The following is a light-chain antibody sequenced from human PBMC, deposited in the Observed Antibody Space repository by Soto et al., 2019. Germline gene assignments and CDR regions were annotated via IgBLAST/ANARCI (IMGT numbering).Light chain of an antibody. J-gene: IGKJ4*01. Sequence: EIVMTQSPATLSVSPEERATLSCRASQSVSSNLAWYQQKPGQAPRLLIYGASTRATGIPARFSGSGSGTEFTLTISSLQSEDFAVYYCQQYTNWPPLTFGGGTKV. CDR1: QSVSSN. CDR2: GAS. V-gene: IGKV3-15*01. CDR3: QQYTNWPPLT.